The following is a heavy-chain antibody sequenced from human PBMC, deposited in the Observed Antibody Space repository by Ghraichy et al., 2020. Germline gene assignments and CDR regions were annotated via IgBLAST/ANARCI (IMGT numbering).Heavy chain of an antibody. D-gene: IGHD5-12*01. CDR2: ISGSGGST. CDR3: AKDHLIIVATMEGSDY. CDR1: GFTFSSYA. V-gene: IGHV3-23*01. J-gene: IGHJ4*02. Sequence: GGSLRLSCAASGFTFSSYAMSWVRQAPGKGLEWVSAISGSGGSTYYADSVKGRFTISRDNSKNTLYLQMNSLRAEDTAVYYCAKDHLIIVATMEGSDYWGQGTLVTVSS.